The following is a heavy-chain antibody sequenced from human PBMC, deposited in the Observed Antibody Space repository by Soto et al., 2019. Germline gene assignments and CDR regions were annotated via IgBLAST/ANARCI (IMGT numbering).Heavy chain of an antibody. Sequence: QVQLLESGPGLVKPSETLSLKCHVSGASTAIYYWSWIRQSAGRGLEWIGRIYTTGNINYTPSLRGRVTMSRDSSTNQVFLKLTSVTAADTAVYYCVRDRLNWFDPWGQGVLVTVSS. CDR1: GASTAIYY. CDR3: VRDRLNWFDP. V-gene: IGHV4-4*07. J-gene: IGHJ5*02. CDR2: IYTTGNI.